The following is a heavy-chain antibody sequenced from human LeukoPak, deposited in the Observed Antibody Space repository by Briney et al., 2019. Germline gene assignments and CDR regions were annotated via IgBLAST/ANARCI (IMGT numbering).Heavy chain of an antibody. CDR1: GGTFSSYA. J-gene: IGHJ6*02. CDR3: ARERFVVVVAATLADYYYGMDV. Sequence: SVKVSCKASGGTFSSYAISWVRQAPGQGLEWMGGIIPIFGTANYAQKFQGRVTITADESTSTAYMELSSLRSEDTAVYYRARERFVVVVAATLADYYYGMDVWGQGTTVTVSS. V-gene: IGHV1-69*13. CDR2: IIPIFGTA. D-gene: IGHD2-15*01.